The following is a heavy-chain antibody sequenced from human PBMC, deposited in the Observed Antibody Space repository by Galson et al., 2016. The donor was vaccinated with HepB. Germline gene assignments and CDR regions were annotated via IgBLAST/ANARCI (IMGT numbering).Heavy chain of an antibody. CDR2: IYAANGNT. D-gene: IGHD2-2*01. CDR1: GYTFTKYV. J-gene: IGHJ4*02. Sequence: SVKVSCKASGYTFTKYVLHWVRQAPGQRLEWMGWIYAANGNTKYSQKFQGRVTFTGDTSATTAYMELSSLRSEDTAVDYCTRVSEFCSSTSCYLGDYWGQGTLVTVSS. V-gene: IGHV1-3*01. CDR3: TRVSEFCSSTSCYLGDY.